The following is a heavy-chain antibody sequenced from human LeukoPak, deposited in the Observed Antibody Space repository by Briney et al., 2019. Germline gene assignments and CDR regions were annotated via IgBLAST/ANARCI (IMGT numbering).Heavy chain of an antibody. D-gene: IGHD3-22*01. J-gene: IGHJ4*02. CDR1: GFTFRSYS. V-gene: IGHV3-21*01. CDR3: ARDIYYYDSSGYYFPGGSDY. Sequence: GGSLRLSCAASGFTFRSYSMNWVRQAPGKGLEWVSSISSSSSYIYYADSVKGRFTISRDNAKNSLYLQMNSLRADDTAVYYCARDIYYYDSSGYYFPGGSDYWGQGTLVTVSS. CDR2: ISSSSSYI.